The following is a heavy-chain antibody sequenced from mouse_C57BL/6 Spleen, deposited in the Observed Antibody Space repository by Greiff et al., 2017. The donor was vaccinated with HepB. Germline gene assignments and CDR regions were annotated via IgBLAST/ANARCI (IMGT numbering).Heavy chain of an antibody. CDR1: GFTFSSYG. D-gene: IGHD1-1*01. CDR3: ARHPSVTTVVATRDFDV. V-gene: IGHV5-6*01. CDR2: ISSGGSYT. J-gene: IGHJ1*03. Sequence: EVKLMESGGDLVKPGGSLKLSCAASGFTFSSYGMSWVRQTPDKRLEWVATISSGGSYTYYPDSVKGRFTISRDNAKNTLYLQMSSRKSEDTAMYYCARHPSVTTVVATRDFDVWGTGTTVTVSS.